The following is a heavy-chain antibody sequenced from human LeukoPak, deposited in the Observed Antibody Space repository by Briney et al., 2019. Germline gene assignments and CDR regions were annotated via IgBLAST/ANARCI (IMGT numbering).Heavy chain of an antibody. J-gene: IGHJ4*02. CDR1: GYTFTNHG. CDR3: ARGDDFWSGYND. D-gene: IGHD3-3*01. V-gene: IGHV1-18*01. Sequence: GASVKVSCKTSGYTFTNHGISWVRQAPGQGLEWMGWISAYNGNTNYAQKLQGRVTMTTDTSTSTAYMELRSLRSDGPGVYFCARGDDFWSGYNDWGQGTLVTVSS. CDR2: ISAYNGNT.